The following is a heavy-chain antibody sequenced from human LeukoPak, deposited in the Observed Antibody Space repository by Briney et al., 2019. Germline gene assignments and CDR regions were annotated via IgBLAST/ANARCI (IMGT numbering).Heavy chain of an antibody. CDR3: AKSGRGCSSTSCLGGYYYYMDV. CDR2: IRYDGSNK. J-gene: IGHJ6*03. CDR1: GFTFSSYG. D-gene: IGHD2-2*01. Sequence: GGSLRLSCAASGFTFSSYGMHWVRQAPGKGLEWVAFIRYDGSNKYYADSVKGRFTIPRDNSKNTLYLQMNSLRAEDTAVYYCAKSGRGCSSTSCLGGYYYYMDVWGKGTTVTVSS. V-gene: IGHV3-30*02.